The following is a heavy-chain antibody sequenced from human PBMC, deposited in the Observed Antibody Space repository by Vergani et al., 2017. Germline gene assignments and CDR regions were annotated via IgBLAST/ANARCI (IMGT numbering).Heavy chain of an antibody. CDR1: GFTFSSYA. J-gene: IGHJ4*02. D-gene: IGHD1-26*01. V-gene: IGHV3-23*01. CDR2: ISGSGGST. Sequence: EVQLLESGGGLVQPGGSLRLSCAASGFTFSSYAMSWVRQAPGKGLEWVSAISGSGGSTYYADSVKGRFTISRANYKNTLYLQMNSLRADDTAVYYCAKVSGVGVGATRVGFDYWGQGTLVTVSS. CDR3: AKVSGVGVGATRVGFDY.